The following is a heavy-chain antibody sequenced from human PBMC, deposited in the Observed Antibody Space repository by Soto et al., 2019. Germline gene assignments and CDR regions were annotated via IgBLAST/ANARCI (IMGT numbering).Heavy chain of an antibody. D-gene: IGHD6-6*01. CDR1: GGSFSGYY. V-gene: IGHV4-34*01. CDR2: INHSGST. CDR3: ARGLFGRAARPYHYYYGMDV. J-gene: IGHJ6*02. Sequence: PPETLCLTCAVYGGSFSGYYWSWIRQPPGKGLEWIGEINHSGSTNYNPSLKSRVTISVDTSKNQFSLKLSSVTAADTAVYYCARGLFGRAARPYHYYYGMDVWCQGPTVT.